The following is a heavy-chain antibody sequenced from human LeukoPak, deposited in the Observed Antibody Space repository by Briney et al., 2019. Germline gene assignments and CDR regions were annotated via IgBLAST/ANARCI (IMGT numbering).Heavy chain of an antibody. Sequence: SETLSLTCTVSGGSISSYYWSWIRQPPGKGLDWIGYIYYSGSTDYNPSLKSRVTISVETSKNQFSLKLSSVTAADTAVYYCARVTGYMIEDYFDYWGQGTLVTVSS. J-gene: IGHJ4*02. CDR2: IYYSGST. CDR3: ARVTGYMIEDYFDY. CDR1: GGSISSYY. D-gene: IGHD3-22*01. V-gene: IGHV4-59*01.